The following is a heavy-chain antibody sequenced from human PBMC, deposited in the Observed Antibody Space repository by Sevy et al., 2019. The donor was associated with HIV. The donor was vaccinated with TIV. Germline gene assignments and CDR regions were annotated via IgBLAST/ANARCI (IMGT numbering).Heavy chain of an antibody. CDR2: MKEDGSDK. V-gene: IGHV3-7*01. Sequence: GGSLRLSCAASGFTFSVYWMTWVRQAPGKGLEWVATMKEDGSDKDYVDSVKGRFTISRDNAKNSLYLQMNSLRAEDRAVYYWGGGGVGGYSYSLDQWGLGTLVTVSS. D-gene: IGHD5-18*01. J-gene: IGHJ4*02. CDR3: GGGGVGGYSYSLDQ. CDR1: GFTFSVYW.